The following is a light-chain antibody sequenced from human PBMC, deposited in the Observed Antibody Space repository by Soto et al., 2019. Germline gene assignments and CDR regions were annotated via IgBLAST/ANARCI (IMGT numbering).Light chain of an antibody. CDR1: QSIANY. Sequence: DIQMTQSPSSLSASVGDRVTITCRASQSIANYLNWYQQKPGTAPKLLIFAASSLQSGVPSRLSGSGSGTDFTLTISSLQPEDFATYYCQQSYSTPYTFGQGTKLEIK. J-gene: IGKJ2*01. V-gene: IGKV1-39*01. CDR3: QQSYSTPYT. CDR2: AAS.